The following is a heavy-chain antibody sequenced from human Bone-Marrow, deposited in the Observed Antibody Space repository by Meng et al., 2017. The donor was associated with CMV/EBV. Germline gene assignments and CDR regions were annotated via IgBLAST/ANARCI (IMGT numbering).Heavy chain of an antibody. CDR1: GGSISSYY. Sequence: SETLSLTCTVSGGSISSYYWSWIRQPPGKGLEWIGYIYYSGSTNYNPSLKSRVTISVDTSKNQFSLKLSSVTAADTAVYYCAKSRGYFQFDLWGRGTLVTVSS. CDR3: AKSRGYFQFDL. V-gene: IGHV4-59*01. CDR2: IYYSGST. D-gene: IGHD2/OR15-2a*01. J-gene: IGHJ2*01.